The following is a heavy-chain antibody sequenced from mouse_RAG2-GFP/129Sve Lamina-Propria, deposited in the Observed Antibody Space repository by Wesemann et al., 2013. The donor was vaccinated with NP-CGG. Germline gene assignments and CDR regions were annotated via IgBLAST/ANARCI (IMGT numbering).Heavy chain of an antibody. Sequence: QVQLQQPGAELVKPGASVKLSCKASGYTFTSYWMQWVKQRPGQGLEWIGEIDPSDSYTNYNQKFKGKATLTVDTSSSTAYMQLSSLTSEDSAVYYCARRRIYYGSSYGYFDVWGTGTTVTVSS. CDR3: ARRRIYYGSSYGYFDV. J-gene: IGHJ1*03. CDR1: GYTFTSYW. D-gene: IGHD1-1*01. CDR2: IDPSDSYT. V-gene: IGHV1-50*01.